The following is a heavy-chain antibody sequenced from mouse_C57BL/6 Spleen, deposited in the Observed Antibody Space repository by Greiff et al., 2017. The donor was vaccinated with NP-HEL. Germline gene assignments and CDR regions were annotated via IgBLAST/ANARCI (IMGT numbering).Heavy chain of an antibody. CDR3: TGGDGVYYAMDY. CDR2: IRLKSDNYAT. Sequence: EVQLQQSGGGLVQPGGSMKLSCVASGFTFSNYWMNWVRQSPEKGLEWVAQIRLKSDNYATHYAESVKGRFTISRDDSKSSVYLQMNNLRAEDTGIYYCTGGDGVYYAMDYWGQGTSVTVSS. J-gene: IGHJ4*01. CDR1: GFTFSNYW. V-gene: IGHV6-3*01.